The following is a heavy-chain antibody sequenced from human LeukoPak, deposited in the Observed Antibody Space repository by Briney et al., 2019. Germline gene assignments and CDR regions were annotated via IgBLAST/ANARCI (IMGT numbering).Heavy chain of an antibody. CDR3: AKGRPAAGQYYFDY. Sequence: PSETLSLTCTVSGGSISSSSYYWGWIRQPPGKGLEWIGSIFYSGSTYYNPSLQSRVTISVDTSKNQFSLKLSSVTAADTAVYYCAKGRPAAGQYYFDYWGQGTLVTVSS. D-gene: IGHD6-13*01. CDR2: IFYSGST. V-gene: IGHV4-39*07. CDR1: GGSISSSSYY. J-gene: IGHJ4*02.